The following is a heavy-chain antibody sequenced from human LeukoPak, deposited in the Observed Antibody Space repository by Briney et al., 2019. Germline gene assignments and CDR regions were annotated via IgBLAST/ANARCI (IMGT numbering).Heavy chain of an antibody. CDR1: GGSISSGGYY. CDR2: IYYSGST. D-gene: IGHD6-13*01. CDR3: ARHTLGIAANGVAFDI. Sequence: TLSLTCTVSGGSISSGGYYWSWIRRHPGKGLEWIGYIYYSGSTYYNPSLKSRVTISVDTSKNQFSLKLGSVAAADTAVYYCARHTLGIAANGVAFDIWGQGTMVTVSS. J-gene: IGHJ3*02. V-gene: IGHV4-31*03.